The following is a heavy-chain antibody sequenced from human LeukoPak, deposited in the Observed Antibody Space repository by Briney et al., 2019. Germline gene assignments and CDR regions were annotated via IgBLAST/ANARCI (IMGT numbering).Heavy chain of an antibody. J-gene: IGHJ4*02. D-gene: IGHD4-17*01. V-gene: IGHV4-59*01. Sequence: PSETLSLTXTVSGGPISSYYWSWLRQPPGKGLEWIGYIYYSGSTNYNPSLKSRVTISVDTSKNQFSLKLSSVTAADTAVYYCARVYYGDHFDYWGQGTLVTVSS. CDR1: GGPISSYY. CDR2: IYYSGST. CDR3: ARVYYGDHFDY.